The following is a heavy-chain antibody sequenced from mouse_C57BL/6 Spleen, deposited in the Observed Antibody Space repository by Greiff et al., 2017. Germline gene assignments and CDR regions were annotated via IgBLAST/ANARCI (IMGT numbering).Heavy chain of an antibody. Sequence: VQLQQPGAELVMPGASVKLSCKASGYTFTSFWMHWVKQRPGQGLEWIGEIDPSDSYTNYNQKFKGKSTLTVDKSSSTAYMQLSSLTSEDSAVYYCARGERDYDVVGYFDVWGTGTTVTVSS. D-gene: IGHD2-4*01. CDR1: GYTFTSFW. J-gene: IGHJ1*03. CDR3: ARGERDYDVVGYFDV. V-gene: IGHV1-69*01. CDR2: IDPSDSYT.